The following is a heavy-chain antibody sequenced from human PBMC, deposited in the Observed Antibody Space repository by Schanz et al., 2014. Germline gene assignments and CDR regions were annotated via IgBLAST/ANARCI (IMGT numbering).Heavy chain of an antibody. Sequence: QVQLVQSGGEVKKPGASATVSCKASGYTFNNHDISWVRQAPGQGLEWMGWISVYHGHTNYAEKVHGRVTMTTDTSTSTAYMELRSLISDDTAVYYCVRDAGWAFGDYHGMDVWGQGTLVTVSS. V-gene: IGHV1-18*01. CDR2: ISVYHGHT. CDR3: VRDAGWAFGDYHGMDV. J-gene: IGHJ6*02. CDR1: GYTFNNHD. D-gene: IGHD3-10*01.